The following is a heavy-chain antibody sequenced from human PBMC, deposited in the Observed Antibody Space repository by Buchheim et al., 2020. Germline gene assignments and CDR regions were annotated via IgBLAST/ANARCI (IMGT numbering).Heavy chain of an antibody. Sequence: QVRLQESGPGLVKPSQTLSLTCTVSGGSISSGSYYWSWIRQPAGKGLEWIGRIYTSGSTNYNPSLKSRVTISVDTSKNQFSLKLSSVTAADTAVYYCASDTNYCSGGSCYDYWGQGTL. V-gene: IGHV4-61*02. CDR1: GGSISSGSYY. CDR3: ASDTNYCSGGSCYDY. D-gene: IGHD2-15*01. J-gene: IGHJ4*02. CDR2: IYTSGST.